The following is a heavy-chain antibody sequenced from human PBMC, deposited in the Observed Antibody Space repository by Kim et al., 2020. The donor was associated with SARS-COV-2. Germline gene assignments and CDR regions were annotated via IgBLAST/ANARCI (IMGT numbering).Heavy chain of an antibody. CDR2: ISSSSSTI. V-gene: IGHV3-48*02. Sequence: GGSLRLSCAASGFTFSSYSMNWVRQAPGKGLEWVSYISSSSSTIYYADSVKGRFTISRDNAKNSLYLQMNSLRDEDTAVYYCARADKDSSGYYYYYGMDVWGQGTTVTVSS. CDR1: GFTFSSYS. D-gene: IGHD3-22*01. J-gene: IGHJ6*02. CDR3: ARADKDSSGYYYYYGMDV.